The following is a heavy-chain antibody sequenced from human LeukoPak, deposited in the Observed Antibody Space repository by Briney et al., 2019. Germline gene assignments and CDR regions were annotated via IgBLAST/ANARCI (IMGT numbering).Heavy chain of an antibody. CDR3: ARVSPCSGGSCYSGTYYYYYYGMDV. V-gene: IGHV4-59*01. J-gene: IGHJ6*02. D-gene: IGHD2-15*01. CDR2: IYYSGRT. CDR1: GGSISSYY. Sequence: SETLSLTCTVSGGSISSYYWSWIRQPPGKGLEWLGYIYYSGRTNYHPPLKSRVTISVDPAKNQFYLKLSSVTAADTAVYYCARVSPCSGGSCYSGTYYYYYYGMDVWGQGTTVTVSS.